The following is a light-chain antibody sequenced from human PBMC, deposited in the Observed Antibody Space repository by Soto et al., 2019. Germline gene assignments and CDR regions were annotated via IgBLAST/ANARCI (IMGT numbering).Light chain of an antibody. J-gene: IGKJ1*01. Sequence: DIQMTQSPSSMSASVGDRVTITCRASESISTWLAWYQQKPGKAPKLLIYGASSLESGVPPRFSGDGSETDFTLTISSLQPDDFATYYCQHYNCYSEAFGQGTKVDIK. CDR3: QHYNCYSEA. V-gene: IGKV1-5*03. CDR2: GAS. CDR1: ESISTW.